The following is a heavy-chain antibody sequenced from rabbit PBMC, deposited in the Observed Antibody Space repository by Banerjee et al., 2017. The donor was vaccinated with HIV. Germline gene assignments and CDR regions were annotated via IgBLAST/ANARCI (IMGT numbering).Heavy chain of an antibody. CDR3: ARDNSSSGGYAFDL. Sequence: QSLQESGGGLFQPGGSLALTCKASGFSLSNNYVMCWVRQAPGKGLEWIVCIYNGDGNTYYANWAKGRFTISKTSSTTVTLQMTSLTAADTATYFCARDNSSSGGYAFDLWGQGTLVTVS. J-gene: IGHJ4*01. V-gene: IGHV1S40*01. CDR2: IYNGDGNT. D-gene: IGHD1-1*01. CDR1: GFSLSNNYV.